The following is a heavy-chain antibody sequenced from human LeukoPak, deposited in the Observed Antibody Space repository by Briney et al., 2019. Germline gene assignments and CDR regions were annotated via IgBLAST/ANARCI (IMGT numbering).Heavy chain of an antibody. D-gene: IGHD6-19*01. CDR3: SRHGIAVSNFDY. V-gene: IGHV5-10-1*01. CDR1: GYSFTNYW. CDR2: IDPSDSYT. J-gene: IGHJ4*02. Sequence: GGSLKISCKGSGYSFTNYWISWVRQMPGKGLEWMGRIDPSDSYTNYSPSFKGHVTISADKSISTAYLQWSSLKASDTAIYYCSRHGIAVSNFDYWGQGALVTVSS.